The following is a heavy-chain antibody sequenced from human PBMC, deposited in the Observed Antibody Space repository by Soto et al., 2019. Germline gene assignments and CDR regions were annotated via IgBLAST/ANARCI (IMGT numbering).Heavy chain of an antibody. D-gene: IGHD3-22*01. CDR2: ISYDGSNK. CDR3: AREPMASSGYPSAFDY. Sequence: QVQLVESGGGVVQPGRSLRLSCAASGFTFSSYAMHWVRQAPGKGLAWVAVISYDGSNKYYADSVKGRFTISRDNSKNTLYLQMNSLRAEDTAVYYCAREPMASSGYPSAFDYWGQGTLVTVSS. J-gene: IGHJ4*02. CDR1: GFTFSSYA. V-gene: IGHV3-30-3*01.